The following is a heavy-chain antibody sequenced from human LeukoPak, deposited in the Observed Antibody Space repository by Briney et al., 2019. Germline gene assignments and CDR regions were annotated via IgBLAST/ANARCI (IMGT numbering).Heavy chain of an antibody. Sequence: GASVKVSCKASGYTFTSYGIYWVRQATGQGLEWMGRMNPNSGNTGYAQKFQGRVAMARDTSINTAYMELSGLRSEDTAVYYCTRNFLGLNYWGQGTLVTVSS. D-gene: IGHD1-26*01. CDR2: MNPNSGNT. CDR3: TRNFLGLNY. J-gene: IGHJ4*02. V-gene: IGHV1-8*01. CDR1: GYTFTSYG.